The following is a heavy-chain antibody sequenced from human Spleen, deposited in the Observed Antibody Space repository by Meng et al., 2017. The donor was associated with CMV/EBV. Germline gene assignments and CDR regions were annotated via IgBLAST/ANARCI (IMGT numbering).Heavy chain of an antibody. J-gene: IGHJ4*02. CDR2: IGATAGGT. Sequence: GGSLRLSCAASGFTFSSYGMSWVRQAPGKGREWVSSIGATAGGTYYADSVKGRFTISRDNAKNTLYLQMNSLRAEDTAVYYCAKYSAVGERLYYFDYWGQGTLVTVSS. CDR3: AKYSAVGERLYYFDY. V-gene: IGHV3-23*01. CDR1: GFTFSSYG. D-gene: IGHD2-21*01.